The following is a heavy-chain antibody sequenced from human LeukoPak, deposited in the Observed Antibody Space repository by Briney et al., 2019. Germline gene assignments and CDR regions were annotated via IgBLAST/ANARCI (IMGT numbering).Heavy chain of an antibody. CDR1: GGSISSSSYY. D-gene: IGHD4-17*01. CDR2: IYYSGST. CDR3: VVPDYGDLVDY. V-gene: IGHV4-39*01. Sequence: SETLSLTCTVSGGSISSSSYYWGWIRQPPGKGLEWIGSIYYSGSTYYNPSLKSRVTISVDTSKNQFSLKLSSVTAADTAVYYCVVPDYGDLVDYRGQGTLVTVSS. J-gene: IGHJ4*02.